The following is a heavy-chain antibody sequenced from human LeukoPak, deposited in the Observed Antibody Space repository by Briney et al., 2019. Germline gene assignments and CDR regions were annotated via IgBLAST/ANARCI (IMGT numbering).Heavy chain of an antibody. Sequence: GGSLRLSWAASGXTFSRFGVHWVRQAPGKGLEWVVVIWYDGSNKYYADSVKGRFTISRDNSKNTLYLEMNSLRAEDTAVYYCARDYYYDSSGYWDYYFDYWGQGTLVSVSS. J-gene: IGHJ4*02. D-gene: IGHD3-22*01. CDR1: GXTFSRFG. CDR2: IWYDGSNK. CDR3: ARDYYYDSSGYWDYYFDY. V-gene: IGHV3-33*01.